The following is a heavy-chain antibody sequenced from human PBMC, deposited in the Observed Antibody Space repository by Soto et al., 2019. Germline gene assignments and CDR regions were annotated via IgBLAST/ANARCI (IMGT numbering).Heavy chain of an antibody. D-gene: IGHD4-17*01. V-gene: IGHV4-39*01. CDR3: ARHINGDYAWIDY. J-gene: IGHJ4*02. CDR1: GGSISSSSYY. CDR2: IYYSGST. Sequence: SETLSLTCTVSGGSISSSSYYWGWIRQPPGKGLEWIGSIYYSGSTYYNPSLKSRVTISVDTSKNQFSLKLSSVTAADTAVYYCARHINGDYAWIDYWGQGTLVTVSS.